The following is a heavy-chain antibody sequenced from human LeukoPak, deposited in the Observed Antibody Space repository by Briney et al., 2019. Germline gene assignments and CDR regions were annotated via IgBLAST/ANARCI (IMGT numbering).Heavy chain of an antibody. CDR1: GHIFTNYW. V-gene: IGHV5-51*01. D-gene: IGHD6-19*01. J-gene: IGHJ5*02. Sequence: GESLKISCKASGHIFTNYWIAWVRQMPGKGLEWMGIIYPGDSDTRYSPSFQGHVTISADKSITTAYVQWSSLKASDTAMYYCARSWVAGYGTVLDLWGQGTLVTVSS. CDR3: ARSWVAGYGTVLDL. CDR2: IYPGDSDT.